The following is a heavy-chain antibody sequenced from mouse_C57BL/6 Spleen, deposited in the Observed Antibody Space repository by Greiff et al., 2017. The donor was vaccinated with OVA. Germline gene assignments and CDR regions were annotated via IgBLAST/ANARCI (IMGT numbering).Heavy chain of an antibody. Sequence: QVQLQQPGAELVMPGASVKLSCKASGYTFTSYWMHWVKQRPGQGLEWIGEIDPSDSYTNYNQKFKGKATLTVDKSSSTAYMQLSSLTAEDSAVYYCAREALGTVVAYWYFEGWGTGTTVTVSS. CDR1: GYTFTSYW. CDR3: AREALGTVVAYWYFEG. V-gene: IGHV1-69*01. CDR2: IDPSDSYT. D-gene: IGHD1-1*01. J-gene: IGHJ1*03.